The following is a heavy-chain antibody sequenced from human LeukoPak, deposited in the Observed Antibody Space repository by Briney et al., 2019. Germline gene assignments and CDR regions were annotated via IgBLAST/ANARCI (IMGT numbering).Heavy chain of an antibody. Sequence: GGSLRLSCAASGFTFSFYSMHWVRQAPGKGLVWVSHVNPDGSTTSYADSVKGRFTISRDNAKNTVFLQMNSLRAEDTAVYYCTREADWGLDPWGQGILVTVSS. CDR3: TREADWGLDP. V-gene: IGHV3-74*01. CDR2: VNPDGSTT. CDR1: GFTFSFYS. D-gene: IGHD3-16*01. J-gene: IGHJ5*02.